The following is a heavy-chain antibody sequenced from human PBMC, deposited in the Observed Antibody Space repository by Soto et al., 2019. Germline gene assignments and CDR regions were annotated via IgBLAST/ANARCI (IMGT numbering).Heavy chain of an antibody. CDR3: ARATAAEYFQH. CDR1: GYTFTSYY. CDR2: INPSGGST. Sequence: ASVKVSCKASGYTFTSYYMHWVRQAPGQGLEWMGIINPSGGSTSYAHKFQGRVTMTRDTSTSTVYMELSSLRSEDTAVYYCARATAAEYFQHWGQGTLVTVSS. J-gene: IGHJ1*01. V-gene: IGHV1-46*03. D-gene: IGHD1-26*01.